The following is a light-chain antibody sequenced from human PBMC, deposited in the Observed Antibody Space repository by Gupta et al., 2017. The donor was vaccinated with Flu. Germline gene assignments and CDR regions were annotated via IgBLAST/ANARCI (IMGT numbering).Light chain of an antibody. CDR3: SSYTSSYTYV. V-gene: IGLV2-18*02. J-gene: IGLJ1*01. Sequence: QSAQSHPSSVSGSPGQSFTISRPGTSIDVGTYNRVSCYQQPSVTAPKLMVYEFSRRPSGVPDRFSGSKSGNTASLTISVLQGEDEADYYCSSYTSSYTYVFGTGTKVTVL. CDR1: SIDVGTYNR. CDR2: EFS.